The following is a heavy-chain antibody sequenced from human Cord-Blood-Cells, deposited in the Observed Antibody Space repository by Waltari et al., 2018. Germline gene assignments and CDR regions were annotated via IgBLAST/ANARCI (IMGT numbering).Heavy chain of an antibody. CDR3: ARVISYDFWSGYYDAFDI. J-gene: IGHJ3*02. CDR1: GGSISSYY. Sequence: QVQLQESGPGLVKPSETLSLTCTVSGGSISSYYWSWIRQPAGKGLEWIGRIYTSGSTNYNPSLNSRVTMSVDTSKNQFSLKLSSVTAADTAVYYCARVISYDFWSGYYDAFDIWGQGTMVTVSS. D-gene: IGHD3-3*01. V-gene: IGHV4-4*07. CDR2: IYTSGST.